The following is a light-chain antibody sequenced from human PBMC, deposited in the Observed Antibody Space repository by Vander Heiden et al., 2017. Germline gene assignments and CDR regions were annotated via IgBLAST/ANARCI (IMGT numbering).Light chain of an antibody. CDR1: QSVSSSY. CDR3: QQYCSSPLT. V-gene: IGKV3-20*01. Sequence: EIVLTQSPGTLSLSPGERATLSCRVSQSVSSSYLAWYQQKPGQAPRLLIYGASSRATGIPDRFSRSGSGTDFTLTISRLEPEDFAVYYCQQYCSSPLTFDGGTKVKIK. J-gene: IGKJ4*01. CDR2: GAS.